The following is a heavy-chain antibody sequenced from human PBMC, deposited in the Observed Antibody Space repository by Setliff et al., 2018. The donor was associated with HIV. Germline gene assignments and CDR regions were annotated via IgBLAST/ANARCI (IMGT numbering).Heavy chain of an antibody. D-gene: IGHD5-12*01. J-gene: IGHJ6*03. CDR2: ISGSGGGK. CDR1: GFTFSSYA. Sequence: GGSLRLSCAASGFTFSSYAMNWDRQAPGKGLEWVSAISGSGGGKYYADSVKGRFTISRDNSKNTLFLQINSLRPEDTAVYYCARISVASRYNSDMDVWGKGTTVTVSS. V-gene: IGHV3-23*01. CDR3: ARISVASRYNSDMDV.